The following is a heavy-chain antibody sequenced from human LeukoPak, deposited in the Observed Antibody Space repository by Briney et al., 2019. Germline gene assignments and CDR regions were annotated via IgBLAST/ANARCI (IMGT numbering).Heavy chain of an antibody. J-gene: IGHJ4*02. CDR2: IYPDDSDP. CDR3: ARLRGGAHYESKRSYSDY. CDR1: GSGFTSFW. Sequence: GVSLQISSQASGSGFTSFWLGWVRQMPGKGLEWMGSIYPDDSDPTYSPSFKGQVPMSADKSISTAFLQWRSLKTSDTAMYFCARLRGGAHYESKRSYSDYWGQGTLVTVAS. D-gene: IGHD3-3*01. V-gene: IGHV5-51*01.